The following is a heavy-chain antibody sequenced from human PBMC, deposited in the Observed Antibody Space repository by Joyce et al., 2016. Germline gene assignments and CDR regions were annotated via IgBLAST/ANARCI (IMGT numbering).Heavy chain of an antibody. CDR3: ARGSVAGINEY. CDR2: VSSGGNSYT. D-gene: IGHD6-19*01. J-gene: IGHJ4*02. V-gene: IGHV3-21*01. Sequence: EVQLVESGGGLVKPGGSLRLSCAASGFTITTYTMSWVRQAPGKGLEWVSSVSSGGNSYTYYADAMKGRFTISRDNAKNPLYLQMNSLRVEDTAVYYCARGSVAGINEYWGQGTLVTVSS. CDR1: GFTITTYT.